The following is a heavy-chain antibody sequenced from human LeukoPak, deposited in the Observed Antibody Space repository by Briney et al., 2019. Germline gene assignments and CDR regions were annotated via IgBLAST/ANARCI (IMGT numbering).Heavy chain of an antibody. CDR3: ARDSGVVPAAMLFDY. V-gene: IGHV3-7*03. Sequence: SGGSLRLSCAASGFTLSSYWMSWVRQAPGKGLEWVANIKQDGSEKYYVDSVKGRFTISRDNAKNSLYLQMNSLRAEDTAVYYCARDSGVVPAAMLFDYWGQGTLVTVSS. CDR2: IKQDGSEK. CDR1: GFTLSSYW. D-gene: IGHD2-2*01. J-gene: IGHJ4*02.